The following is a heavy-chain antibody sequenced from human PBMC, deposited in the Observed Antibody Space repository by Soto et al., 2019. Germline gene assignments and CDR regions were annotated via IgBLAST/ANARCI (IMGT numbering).Heavy chain of an antibody. CDR2: ISHDGSKI. D-gene: IGHD3-10*01. Sequence: QVQLVESGGGVVQPGRSLRLSCAVSGFTFSSYGMHWVRQAPGKGLEWVAVISHDGSKIYYAVSVKGRFTISRNNSENTLYLQMNSLRTEDTALYYCVKGYGSCIYEWFDPWGQGTLVTVSS. J-gene: IGHJ5*02. V-gene: IGHV3-30*18. CDR3: VKGYGSCIYEWFDP. CDR1: GFTFSSYG.